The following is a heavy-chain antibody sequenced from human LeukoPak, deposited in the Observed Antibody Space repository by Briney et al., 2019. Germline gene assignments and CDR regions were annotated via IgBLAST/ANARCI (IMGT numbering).Heavy chain of an antibody. Sequence: GGSLRLSCAASGFAFSSYAMNWVRQAPGKGLEWVSAISDSGGSTYYADSVKGRFTISRDNSKNTLYLQMNSLRAEDTAVYYCAKGGGNNGMDVWGQGTTVTVSS. J-gene: IGHJ6*02. CDR1: GFAFSSYA. CDR2: ISDSGGST. V-gene: IGHV3-23*01. D-gene: IGHD1/OR15-1a*01. CDR3: AKGGGNNGMDV.